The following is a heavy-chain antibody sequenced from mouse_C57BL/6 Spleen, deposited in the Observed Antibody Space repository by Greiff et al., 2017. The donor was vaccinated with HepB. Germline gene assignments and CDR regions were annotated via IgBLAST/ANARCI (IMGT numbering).Heavy chain of an antibody. CDR3: ARQGGSSYRGYFDV. J-gene: IGHJ1*03. D-gene: IGHD1-1*01. Sequence: QVQLQQSGAELMKPGASVKLSCKATGYTFTGYWIEWVKQRPGHGLEWIGEILPGSGSTNYNEKFKGKATFTADTSSNTAYMQLSSLTTEDSAIYYCARQGGSSYRGYFDVWGTGTTVTVSS. CDR1: GYTFTGYW. CDR2: ILPGSGST. V-gene: IGHV1-9*01.